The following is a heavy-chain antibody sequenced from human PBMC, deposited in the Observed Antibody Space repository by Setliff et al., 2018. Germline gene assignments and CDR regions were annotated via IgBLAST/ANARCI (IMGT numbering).Heavy chain of an antibody. V-gene: IGHV4-61*09. CDR1: GGSISSGSYY. D-gene: IGHD5-18*01. J-gene: IGHJ4*02. CDR3: ARVVGYSYGQYYFDY. CDR2: IYTSGST. Sequence: SETLSLTCTVSGGSISSGSYYWSWIRQPAGKGLEWIGHIYTSGSTNYNPSLKSRVTISVDTSKNQFSLKLSSVTAADTAVYYCARVVGYSYGQYYFDYWGQGTLVT.